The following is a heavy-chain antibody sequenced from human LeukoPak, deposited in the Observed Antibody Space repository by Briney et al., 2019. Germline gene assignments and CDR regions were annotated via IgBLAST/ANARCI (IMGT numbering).Heavy chain of an antibody. CDR2: INPNSGGT. CDR3: ARDFIFWAVAGGTVPWWWFDP. D-gene: IGHD6-19*01. V-gene: IGHV1-2*02. CDR1: GYTFTGYY. Sequence: TSVKVSCKASGYTFTGYYMHWVRQAPGQGLEWMGWINPNSGGTNYAQKFQGRVTMTRDTSISTAYMELSRLRSDDTAVYYCARDFIFWAVAGGTVPWWWFDPWGQGTLVTVSS. J-gene: IGHJ5*02.